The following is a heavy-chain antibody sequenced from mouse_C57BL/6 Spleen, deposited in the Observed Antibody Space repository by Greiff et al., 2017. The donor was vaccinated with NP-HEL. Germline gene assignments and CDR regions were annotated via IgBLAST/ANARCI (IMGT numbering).Heavy chain of an antibody. Sequence: QVKLQQSGPGLVAPSRCMSISCTASGFSLTSYAISWVRQPPGKGLEWLGEIWNGGGTNYTSAPKSRLSISKDNTKRQVFLKMNSLLTEDTARDYCARKGRDYGLDFWGQGTTLTVSS. V-gene: IGHV2-9-1*01. CDR2: IWNGGGT. D-gene: IGHD2-4*01. CDR1: GFSLTSYA. CDR3: ARKGRDYGLDF. J-gene: IGHJ2*01.